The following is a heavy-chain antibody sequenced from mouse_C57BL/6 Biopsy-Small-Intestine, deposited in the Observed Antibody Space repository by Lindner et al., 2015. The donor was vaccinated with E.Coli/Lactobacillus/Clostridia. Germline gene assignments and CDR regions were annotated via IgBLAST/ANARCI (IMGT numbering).Heavy chain of an antibody. Sequence: VQLQESGGGLVRPGGSLKLSCAASGFTFSDYGMHWVRQVPEKGLEWVGYISSGSSTIFYADRLKGRFTISRDNAKNTLFLQMTSLRSEGTAIYYCAREVAGAMDYWGQGTSVTVSS. CDR2: ISSGSSTI. CDR3: AREVAGAMDY. J-gene: IGHJ4*01. CDR1: GFTFSDYG. V-gene: IGHV5-17*01. D-gene: IGHD1-1*02.